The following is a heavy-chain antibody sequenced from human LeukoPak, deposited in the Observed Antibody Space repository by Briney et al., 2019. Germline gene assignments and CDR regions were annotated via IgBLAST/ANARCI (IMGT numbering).Heavy chain of an antibody. CDR2: IRYDGSNK. V-gene: IGHV3-30*02. J-gene: IGHJ4*02. Sequence: GGSLRLSCAASGFTFSSYGMHWVRQAPGKGLEWVAFIRYDGSNKYYAHSVKGRFTISRDNSKNTLYLQMNSLRAEDTALYYCATTSITIFGVVIGFDYWGQGTLVTVSS. CDR1: GFTFSSYG. CDR3: ATTSITIFGVVIGFDY. D-gene: IGHD3-3*01.